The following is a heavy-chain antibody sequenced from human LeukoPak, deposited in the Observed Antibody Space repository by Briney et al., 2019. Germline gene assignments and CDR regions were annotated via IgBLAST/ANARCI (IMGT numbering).Heavy chain of an antibody. V-gene: IGHV3-23*01. CDR1: GFTFSSFS. D-gene: IGHD1-26*01. CDR2: ISGYGGGT. CDR3: AKDATGSYYDAYLDF. J-gene: IGHJ4*02. Sequence: GGSLRLSCGASGFTFSSFSMSWVRQAPGKGLEWVSGISGYGGGTHYADSVKGRFTISRDNSKNTLYLLMNNLRAEDTAVYYCAKDATGSYYDAYLDFWGQGTLVTVSS.